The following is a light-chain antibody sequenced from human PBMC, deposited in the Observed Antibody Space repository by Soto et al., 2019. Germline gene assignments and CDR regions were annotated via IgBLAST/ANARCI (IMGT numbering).Light chain of an antibody. CDR1: RSLVYSDGDIY. CDR2: KVS. CDR3: RQGPHTPSD. J-gene: IGKJ5*01. Sequence: CRSSRSLVYSDGDIYLSWFQQGPGQSPRRLIYKVSNRDSGVPDRFSGSQAGTDIRVKTTSAAAEHVRSSYRRQGPHTPSDLGQGTRLEIK. V-gene: IGKV2-30*01.